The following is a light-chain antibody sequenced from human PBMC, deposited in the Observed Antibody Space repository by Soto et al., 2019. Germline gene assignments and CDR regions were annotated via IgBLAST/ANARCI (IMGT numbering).Light chain of an antibody. Sequence: DIQMTQSPSSLSASVGDRVTITCRASQSISSYLNWYQQKPGKAPKLLIYAASSLQSGVPSRFSGSGSGTDFTVTISSLQPEDFATYYCQQSYSTLQTFGQGTKVEIK. CDR1: QSISSY. V-gene: IGKV1-39*01. CDR3: QQSYSTLQT. CDR2: AAS. J-gene: IGKJ1*01.